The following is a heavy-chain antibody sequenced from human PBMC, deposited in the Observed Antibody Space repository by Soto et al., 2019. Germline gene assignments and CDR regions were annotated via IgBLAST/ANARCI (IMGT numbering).Heavy chain of an antibody. CDR3: ARDKGGYTYGYYFDY. V-gene: IGHV1-69*08. Sequence: QVQLVQSGAEVKKPGSSVKVSCKASGGTFNSYTINWVRQAPGQGLEWMGRIVPIVGMANYTQNFQGRVTITADKSTSTAYMELRSLRSEDTAVYYCARDKGGYTYGYYFDYWGQGTLVTVS. J-gene: IGHJ4*02. CDR1: GGTFNSYT. D-gene: IGHD5-18*01. CDR2: IVPIVGMA.